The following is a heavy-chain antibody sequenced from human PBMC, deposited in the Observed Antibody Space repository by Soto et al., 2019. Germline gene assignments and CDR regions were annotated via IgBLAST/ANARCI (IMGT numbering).Heavy chain of an antibody. CDR2: IIPIFGTA. Sequence: QVQLVQSGAEVKKPGSSVKVTCKASGGTFSSNAISWVRQAPGQGLEWMGGIIPIFGTAHSAQTFQVRVTIAADESTSTASMELSSLKAEGTAVYYCATGGRGYSSAPRFYFEFWGQGTLVTVSS. J-gene: IGHJ4*02. D-gene: IGHD5-18*01. V-gene: IGHV1-69*12. CDR3: ATGGRGYSSAPRFYFEF. CDR1: GGTFSSNA.